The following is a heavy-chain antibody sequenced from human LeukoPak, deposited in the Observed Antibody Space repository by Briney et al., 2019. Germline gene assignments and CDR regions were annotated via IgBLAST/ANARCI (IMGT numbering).Heavy chain of an antibody. CDR3: ARESIAADFDY. J-gene: IGHJ4*02. D-gene: IGHD6-6*01. V-gene: IGHV1-2*02. Sequence: AASVKDSCKASGYTFTGYYMHWVRQAPGQGLEWMGWINPNSGGTNYAQKFQGRVTMTRDTSISTAYMELSRLRSDDTAVYYCARESIAADFDYWGQGTLVTVSS. CDR2: INPNSGGT. CDR1: GYTFTGYY.